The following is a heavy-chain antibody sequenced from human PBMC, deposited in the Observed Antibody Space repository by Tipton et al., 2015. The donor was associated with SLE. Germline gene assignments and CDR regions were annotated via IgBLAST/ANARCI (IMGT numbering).Heavy chain of an antibody. CDR1: GGSITSYY. J-gene: IGHJ3*02. CDR2: INHSGST. CDR3: ARGSKGLRWGQNAFDI. V-gene: IGHV4-34*01. Sequence: GLVKPSETLSLTCTVSGGSITSYYWSWIRQPPGKGLEWIGEINHSGSTNYNPSLKSRVTISVDTFKNQFSLKVNSVIAADTAVYYCARGSKGLRWGQNAFDIWGQGTMVTVSS. D-gene: IGHD5-12*01.